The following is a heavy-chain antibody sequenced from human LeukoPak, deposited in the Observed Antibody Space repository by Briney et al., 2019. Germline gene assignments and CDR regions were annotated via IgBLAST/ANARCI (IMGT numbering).Heavy chain of an antibody. V-gene: IGHV3-74*01. J-gene: IGHJ6*02. D-gene: IGHD3-10*01. CDR2: IDSDGSST. Sequence: GGSLRLSCAASGFTFSNYWMHWVRQAPGEGLVWVSRIDSDGSSTSYADSVKGRFTISRDNAKNTLYLQLNSLRAEDTAVYYCSRDRRYGGMDVWGQGTTVTVSS. CDR1: GFTFSNYW. CDR3: SRDRRYGGMDV.